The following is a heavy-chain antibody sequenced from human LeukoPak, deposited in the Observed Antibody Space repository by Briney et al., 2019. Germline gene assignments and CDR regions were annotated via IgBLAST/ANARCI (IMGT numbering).Heavy chain of an antibody. D-gene: IGHD6-19*01. J-gene: IGHJ4*02. V-gene: IGHV3-53*01. CDR1: GFTVSSNH. CDR3: AKQVADSSGRLPSLEN. CDR2: IYSGGSA. Sequence: GGSLRLSCAASGFTVSSNHMSWVRQAPGKGLEWVSVIYSGGSASYAGPLKGRFTISRDNSKNTLNLQMNSLRVEDTAMYYCAKQVADSSGRLPSLENWGQGTLVTVSS.